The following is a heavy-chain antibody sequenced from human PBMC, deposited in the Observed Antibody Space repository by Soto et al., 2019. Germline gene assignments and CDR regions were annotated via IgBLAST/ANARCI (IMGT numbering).Heavy chain of an antibody. V-gene: IGHV4-39*01. CDR2: IYYSGYT. D-gene: IGHD1-1*01. Sequence: SETLSLTCTVSGGSISSSSYYWGWIRQPPGKGLEWIGSIYYSGYTYYNPSLKSRVTISVDTSKNQFSLKLSSVTAADTAVYYCARHNRQLYVGYYYHMDVWGQGTTVTVSS. CDR3: ARHNRQLYVGYYYHMDV. J-gene: IGHJ6*02. CDR1: GGSISSSSYY.